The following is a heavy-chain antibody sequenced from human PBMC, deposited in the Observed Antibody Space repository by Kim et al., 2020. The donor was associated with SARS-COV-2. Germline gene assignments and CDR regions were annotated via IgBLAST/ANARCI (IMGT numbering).Heavy chain of an antibody. V-gene: IGHV3-9*01. CDR2: ISWNSGSI. CDR3: AKDENCSGGSCYSGLDY. Sequence: GGSLRLSCAASGFTFDDYAMHWVRQAPGKGLEWVSGISWNSGSIGYADSVKGRFTISRDNAKNSLYLQMNSLRAEDTALYYCAKDENCSGGSCYSGLDYWGQGTLVTVSS. D-gene: IGHD2-15*01. J-gene: IGHJ4*02. CDR1: GFTFDDYA.